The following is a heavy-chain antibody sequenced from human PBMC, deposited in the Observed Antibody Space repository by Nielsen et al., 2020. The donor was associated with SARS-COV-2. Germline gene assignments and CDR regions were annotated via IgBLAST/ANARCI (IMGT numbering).Heavy chain of an antibody. D-gene: IGHD4-17*01. J-gene: IGHJ6*03. CDR2: ISSSSSYI. CDR3: ARARGAYGDYYYYYYTDV. CDR1: GFTFSSYS. V-gene: IGHV3-21*01. Sequence: GGSLRLSCAASGFTFSSYSMNWVRQAPGKGLEWVSSISSSSSYIYYADSVKGRFTISRDNAKNSLYLQMNSLRAEDTAVYYCARARGAYGDYYYYYYTDVWGKGTTVTVSS.